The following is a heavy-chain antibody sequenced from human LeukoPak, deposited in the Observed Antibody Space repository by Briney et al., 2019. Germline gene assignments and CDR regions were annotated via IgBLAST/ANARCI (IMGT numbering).Heavy chain of an antibody. CDR2: IYYSGST. D-gene: IGHD2-2*01. Sequence: SETLSLTCTVSGGSISSSSYYWSWIRQPPGKGLEWIGYIYYSGSTNYNPSLKSRVTISVDTSKNQFSLKLSSVTAADTAVYYCARQPASDYMDVWGKGTTVTVSS. CDR3: ARQPASDYMDV. V-gene: IGHV4-61*01. J-gene: IGHJ6*03. CDR1: GGSISSSSYY.